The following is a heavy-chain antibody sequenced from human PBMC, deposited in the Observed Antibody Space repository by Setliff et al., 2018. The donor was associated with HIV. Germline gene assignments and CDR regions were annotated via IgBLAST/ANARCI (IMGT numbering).Heavy chain of an antibody. D-gene: IGHD2-21*02. V-gene: IGHV3-7*01. CDR1: GFTFSTYW. Sequence: QAGGSLRLSCAASGFTFSTYWMSWVRQAPGKGLEWVANIKRDGSEKHYVDSVKGRLTISRDNAKSSLYLQMNSLRADDTAVYYCARCGGDCYFRYYFDYWGQGTLVTVS. CDR2: IKRDGSEK. CDR3: ARCGGDCYFRYYFDY. J-gene: IGHJ4*02.